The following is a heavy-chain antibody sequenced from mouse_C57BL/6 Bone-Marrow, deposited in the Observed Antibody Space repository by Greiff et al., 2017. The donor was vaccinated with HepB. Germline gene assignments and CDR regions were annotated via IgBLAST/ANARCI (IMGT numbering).Heavy chain of an antibody. D-gene: IGHD1-1*01. V-gene: IGHV3-6*01. CDR2: ISYDGSN. CDR1: GYSITSGYY. J-gene: IGHJ3*01. CDR3: ARGPYYYGSSGFAY. Sequence: VQLQQSGPGLVKPSQSLSLTCSVTGYSITSGYYWNWIRQFPGNKLEWMGYISYDGSNNYNPSLKNRISITRDTSKNQFFLKLNSVTTEDTATYYCARGPYYYGSSGFAYWGQGTLVTVSA.